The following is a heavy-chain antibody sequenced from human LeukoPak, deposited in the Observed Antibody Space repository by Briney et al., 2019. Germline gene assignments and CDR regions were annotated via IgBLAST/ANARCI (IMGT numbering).Heavy chain of an antibody. J-gene: IGHJ4*02. V-gene: IGHV1-2*02. CDR3: ARGGGLRYFDWSSPYYFGY. CDR1: GYTFTGYY. D-gene: IGHD3-9*01. CDR2: INPNSGGT. Sequence: ASVKVSCKASGYTFTGYYMHWVRQAPGQGLEWMGWINPNSGGTNYAQKFQGRVTMTRDTSISTAYMELSRLRSDDTAVYYCARGGGLRYFDWSSPYYFGYWGQGTLVTVSS.